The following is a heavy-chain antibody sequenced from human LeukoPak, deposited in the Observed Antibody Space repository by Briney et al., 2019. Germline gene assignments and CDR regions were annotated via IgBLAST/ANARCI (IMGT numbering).Heavy chain of an antibody. Sequence: GGSLRLSCAASGFTFSNAWMSWVRQAPGKGLEWVGRIKSKTDGGTTDYAAPVKGRFTISRDDSKNTLYLQMHSLKTEDTAVYYCTTGRGIQLWTRNPFDPWGQGTLVTVSS. CDR1: GFTFSNAW. V-gene: IGHV3-15*01. D-gene: IGHD5-18*01. CDR3: TTGRGIQLWTRNPFDP. CDR2: IKSKTDGGTT. J-gene: IGHJ5*02.